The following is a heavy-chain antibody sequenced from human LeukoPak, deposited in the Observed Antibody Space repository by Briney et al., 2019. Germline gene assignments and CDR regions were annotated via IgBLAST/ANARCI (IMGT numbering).Heavy chain of an antibody. D-gene: IGHD6-19*01. Sequence: SETLSLTCTVSGGSISSDTYYWNWIRQPPGEGLGWIGNIYYSGITYYNPSLKSRVTISVDTSKNQFSLKLSSVTAADTAVYYCATVAATSIDYWGQGTLVTVSS. CDR2: IYYSGIT. CDR3: ATVAATSIDY. J-gene: IGHJ4*02. V-gene: IGHV4-39*01. CDR1: GGSISSDTYY.